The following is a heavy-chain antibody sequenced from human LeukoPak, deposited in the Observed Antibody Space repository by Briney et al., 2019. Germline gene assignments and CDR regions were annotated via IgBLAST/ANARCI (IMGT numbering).Heavy chain of an antibody. CDR1: GFPFNAYW. J-gene: IGHJ4*02. Sequence: GGSLRLSCAASGFPFNAYWMAWVRQAPGKGLEWVANIRQDGDTKYYVDSVKGRFTISRDNAMNSLYLQMNSLRAEDTAIYYCARSLPYGTTWYGRSDFWGQGTLVTVSS. V-gene: IGHV3-7*03. D-gene: IGHD6-13*01. CDR2: IRQDGDTK. CDR3: ARSLPYGTTWYGRSDF.